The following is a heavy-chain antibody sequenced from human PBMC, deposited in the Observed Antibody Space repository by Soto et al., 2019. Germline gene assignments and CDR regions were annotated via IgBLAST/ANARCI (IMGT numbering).Heavy chain of an antibody. Sequence: GGSLRLSCAASGFTFSSYAMSWVRQAPGKGLEWVSAISGSGGSTYYADSVKGRFTISRDNSKNTLYLQMNSLRAEDTAVYYCAKAGYCSSTSCYIQLRYYYYGMDVWGQGTTVTVSS. V-gene: IGHV3-23*01. D-gene: IGHD2-2*02. CDR1: GFTFSSYA. J-gene: IGHJ6*02. CDR2: ISGSGGST. CDR3: AKAGYCSSTSCYIQLRYYYYGMDV.